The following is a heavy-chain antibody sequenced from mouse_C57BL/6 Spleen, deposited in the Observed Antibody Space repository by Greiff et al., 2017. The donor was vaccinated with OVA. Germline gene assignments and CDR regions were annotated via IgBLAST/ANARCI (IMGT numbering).Heavy chain of an antibody. CDR2: ILPGSGST. CDR1: GYTFTGYW. J-gene: IGHJ2*01. CDR3: ARTPLALYYSNPEFDY. V-gene: IGHV1-9*01. Sequence: QVQLQQSGAELMKPGASVKLSCKATGYTFTGYWIEWVKQRPGHGLEWIGEILPGSGSTNYNEKFKGKATFTADTSSNTAYMQLSSLTTEDSAIYYCARTPLALYYSNPEFDYWGQGTTLTVSS. D-gene: IGHD2-5*01.